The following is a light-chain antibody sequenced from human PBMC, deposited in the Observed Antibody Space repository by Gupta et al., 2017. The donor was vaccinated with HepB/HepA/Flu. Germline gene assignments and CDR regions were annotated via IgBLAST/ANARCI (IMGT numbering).Light chain of an antibody. J-gene: IGLJ1*01. CDR1: SSDVGGYHY. Sequence: QSALTQPASVSGSPVQSITISCTGTSSDVGGYHYVSWYQQHPGKAPNLMIYDVSNRPAGVSTRFSGSKSGNTASLTISGPQAEDEADYYCSSYTSSSTPVFGTGTKVTVL. CDR3: SSYTSSSTPV. V-gene: IGLV2-14*01. CDR2: DVS.